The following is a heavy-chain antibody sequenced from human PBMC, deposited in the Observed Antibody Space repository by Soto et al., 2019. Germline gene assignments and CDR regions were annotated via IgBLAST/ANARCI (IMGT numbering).Heavy chain of an antibody. CDR1: GYTFTSYG. J-gene: IGHJ4*02. D-gene: IGHD6-6*01. CDR2: ISAYNGNT. CDR3: ARDSSIAALDY. Sequence: QVQLVQSGAEVKKPGASVKVSCKASGYTFTSYGISWVRQAPGQGLEWMGWISAYNGNTNSEQKIHGRITMTTDTSTRTADMELRSLRSEDTAVYYCARDSSIAALDYWGQGTLVTVSS. V-gene: IGHV1-18*01.